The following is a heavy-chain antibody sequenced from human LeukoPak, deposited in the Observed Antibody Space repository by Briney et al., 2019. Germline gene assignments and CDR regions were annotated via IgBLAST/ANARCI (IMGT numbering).Heavy chain of an antibody. CDR1: GGSFSGYY. V-gene: IGHV4-34*01. J-gene: IGHJ5*02. Sequence: DPSETLSLTCAVYGGSFSGYYWSWIRQPPGKGLEWIGEINHSGSTNYNPSLKSRVTIPVDTSKRQFSLKLSSVTAADTAVYYCARLPLSNRWFDPLGQGTLVTVSS. D-gene: IGHD2/OR15-2a*01. CDR2: INHSGST. CDR3: ARLPLSNRWFDP.